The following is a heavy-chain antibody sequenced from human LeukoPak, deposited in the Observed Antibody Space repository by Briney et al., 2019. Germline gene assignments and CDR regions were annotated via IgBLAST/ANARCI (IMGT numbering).Heavy chain of an antibody. CDR2: FDLEDGET. V-gene: IGHV1-24*01. Sequence: ASVNVSCKVSGDTLSELSVHWVRQAPGKGLECRGGFDLEDGETIYAQKFQGRVTMTEDTSTDTAYTQQRSLRSEDAAVYYCETARYSSGWYGGFDYWGQGTLVTVSS. CDR3: ETARYSSGWYGGFDY. D-gene: IGHD6-19*01. CDR1: GDTLSELS. J-gene: IGHJ4*02.